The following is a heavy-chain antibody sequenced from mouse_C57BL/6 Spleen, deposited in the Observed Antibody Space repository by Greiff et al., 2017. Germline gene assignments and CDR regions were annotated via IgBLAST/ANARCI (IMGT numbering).Heavy chain of an antibody. CDR3: ARHEDYYGSSSWYFDY. V-gene: IGHV5-6*01. J-gene: IGHJ2*01. CDR1: GFTFSSYG. Sequence: EVQVVESGGDLVKPGGSLKLSCAASGFTFSSYGMSWVRQTPDKRLEWVATISSGGSYTYYPDSVKGRFTISRDNAKNTLYLQMSSLKSEDTAMYYCARHEDYYGSSSWYFDYWGQGTTLTVSS. D-gene: IGHD1-1*01. CDR2: ISSGGSYT.